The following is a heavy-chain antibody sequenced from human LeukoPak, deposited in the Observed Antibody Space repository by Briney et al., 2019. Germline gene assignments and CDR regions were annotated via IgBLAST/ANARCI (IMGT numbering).Heavy chain of an antibody. Sequence: ASVKVSCKASGGTFSSYAISWVRQAPGQGLEWMGWINPNSGGTNYAQKFQGRVTMTRDTSISTAYMELSRLRSDDTAVYYCARGPQRGELLSAYSQHWAQGPRVTFPS. CDR2: INPNSGGT. CDR3: ARGPQRGELLSAYSQH. CDR1: GGTFSSYA. D-gene: IGHD1-26*01. J-gene: IGHJ1*01. V-gene: IGHV1-2*02.